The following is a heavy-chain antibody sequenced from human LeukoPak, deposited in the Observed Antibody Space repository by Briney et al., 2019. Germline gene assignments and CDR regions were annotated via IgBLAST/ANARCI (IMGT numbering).Heavy chain of an antibody. CDR2: VYYSGRT. Sequence: SETLSLTCTVSGGSISSYSWNWIRQSPGRGLEWIGYVYYSGRTMYNPSLRSRVTISVDTSKNQFSLKLSSVTAADTAVYYCARLKARDAFDIWGQGTMVTVSS. CDR3: ARLKARDAFDI. V-gene: IGHV4-59*08. J-gene: IGHJ3*02. CDR1: GGSISSYS.